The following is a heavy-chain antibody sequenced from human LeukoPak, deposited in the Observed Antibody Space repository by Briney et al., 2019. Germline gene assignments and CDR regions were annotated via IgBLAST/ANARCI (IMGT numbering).Heavy chain of an antibody. CDR1: GNSISSFF. CDR2: MHYSGDS. J-gene: IGHJ4*02. V-gene: IGHV4-59*01. CDR3: ARDLELERNRWNYFES. D-gene: IGHD1-1*01. Sequence: SETLSLTCTVSGNSISSFFWSWIRQPPGKGLKWIGSMHYSGDSKYNPSLRSRVSLSIDTSKQQFSLRLSSVTAADTAVYYCARDLELERNRWNYFESWGQGALVTVSS.